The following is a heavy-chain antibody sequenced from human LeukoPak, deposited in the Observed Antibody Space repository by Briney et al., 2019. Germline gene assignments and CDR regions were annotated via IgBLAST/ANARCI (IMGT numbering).Heavy chain of an antibody. CDR1: GFTFSDYA. CDR3: ARSSGIQLWLKCFDY. CDR2: ISHVGGT. Sequence: GGSLRLSCAASGFTFSDYAMSWVRQAPEKGLEWVSTISHVGGTYYADSVRGRFTISRDDSKNMVYLQMDSLRAEDTAVYYCARSSGIQLWLKCFDYWGQGTLVTVSS. V-gene: IGHV3-23*01. J-gene: IGHJ4*02. D-gene: IGHD5-18*01.